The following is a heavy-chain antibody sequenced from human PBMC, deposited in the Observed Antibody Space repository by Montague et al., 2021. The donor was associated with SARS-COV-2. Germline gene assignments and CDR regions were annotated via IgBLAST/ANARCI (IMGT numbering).Heavy chain of an antibody. CDR1: GGSVSSGSYY. D-gene: IGHD3-3*01. J-gene: IGHJ6*02. CDR3: ARDPWRITIFGVVMRYGMDV. Sequence: SETLSLTSIVSGGSVSSGSYYWSWIRQPPGKGLEWIGYIYYSGSTNYXPSLKSRVTISVDTSKNQFSLKLSSVTAADTAVYYCARDPWRITIFGVVMRYGMDVWGQGTTVTVSS. V-gene: IGHV4-61*01. CDR2: IYYSGST.